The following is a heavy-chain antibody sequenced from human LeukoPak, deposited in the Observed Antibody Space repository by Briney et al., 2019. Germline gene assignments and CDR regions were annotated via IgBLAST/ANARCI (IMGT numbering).Heavy chain of an antibody. Sequence: GGSLRLSCAASGFTFSNYWIPWVRQAPGKGLVWVSRINPAGNYANYADSVKGRFTTSRDNAKNTVYLQMNSLRAEDTALFYCVRDWDHYDFDSWGQGTLVTVSS. CDR1: GFTFSNYW. J-gene: IGHJ5*01. D-gene: IGHD3-3*01. CDR2: INPAGNYA. V-gene: IGHV3-74*01. CDR3: VRDWDHYDFDS.